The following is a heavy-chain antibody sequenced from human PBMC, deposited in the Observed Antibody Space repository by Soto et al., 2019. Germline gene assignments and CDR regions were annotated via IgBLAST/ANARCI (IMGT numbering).Heavy chain of an antibody. CDR3: ARDIWWEPGGDAFHI. J-gene: IGHJ3*02. Sequence: QVQLVESGGGVVQPGRSLRLSCAASGFTFNFFAMHWVRQAPGKGLEWVAAVSKDGSNTYYADSVKGRFTISRDNPKNTLYLQMNSLRLEDTAVYYCARDIWWEPGGDAFHIWDQGTMVTVSP. CDR2: VSKDGSNT. D-gene: IGHD1-26*01. V-gene: IGHV3-30-3*01. CDR1: GFTFNFFA.